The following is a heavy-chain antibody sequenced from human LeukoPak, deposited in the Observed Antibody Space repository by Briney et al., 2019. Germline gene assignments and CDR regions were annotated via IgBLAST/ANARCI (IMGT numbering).Heavy chain of an antibody. CDR1: GFTFSSYA. CDR3: ARPSYPYSSGWYVHY. V-gene: IGHV3-30*04. J-gene: IGHJ4*02. D-gene: IGHD6-19*01. CDR2: ISYDGSNK. Sequence: GRSLRLSCAASGFTFSSYAMHWVRQAPGKGLEWVAVISYDGSNKYYADSVKGRFTISRDNSKNTLYLQMNSLRAEDTAVYYCARPSYPYSSGWYVHYWGQGTLVTASS.